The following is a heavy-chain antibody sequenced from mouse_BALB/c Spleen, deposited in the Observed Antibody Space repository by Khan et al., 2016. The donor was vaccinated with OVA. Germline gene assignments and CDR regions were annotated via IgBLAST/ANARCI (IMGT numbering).Heavy chain of an antibody. D-gene: IGHD1-1*01. V-gene: IGHV1-81*01. CDR1: GYTFTDYV. CDR3: ARSYDGAWFAY. J-gene: IGHJ3*01. CDR2: IYPGSGTT. Sequence: QVRLQQSGPELVKPGASVKMSCRASGYTFTDYVITWVKQRTGQGLEWIGEIYPGSGTTYYNEKFKDKATLTADQSSNQAYMQLRSLTSEVSAVYFCARSYDGAWFAYWGQGTLVTASA.